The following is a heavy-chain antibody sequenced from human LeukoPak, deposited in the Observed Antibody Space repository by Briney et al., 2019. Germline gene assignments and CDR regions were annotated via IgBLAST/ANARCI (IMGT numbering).Heavy chain of an antibody. Sequence: GSLRLSCAASGFTFNNYWMSWVRQAPGKGLEWVATIEVDGSQKHHVDSVKGRFTISRDNADSPLYLQMNSLRAEDTAVYYCARDWDVIGGQGTLVTVSS. D-gene: IGHD2/OR15-2a*01. V-gene: IGHV3-7*01. CDR3: ARDWDVI. J-gene: IGHJ4*02. CDR2: IEVDGSQK. CDR1: GFTFNNYW.